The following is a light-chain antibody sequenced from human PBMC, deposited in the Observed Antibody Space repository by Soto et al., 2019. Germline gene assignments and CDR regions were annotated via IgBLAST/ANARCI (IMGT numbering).Light chain of an antibody. J-gene: IGKJ2*01. CDR1: QSVSSN. Sequence: DIVMTQSPATLSVSPGERATLSCRASQSVSSNLAWYQQKPGQAPRLLIYGASTRATGIPARFSGSGSGTEFTLTISSLQYEDFAVYYCQQYNNWPLYTFGQGTKLEIK. CDR3: QQYNNWPLYT. CDR2: GAS. V-gene: IGKV3-15*01.